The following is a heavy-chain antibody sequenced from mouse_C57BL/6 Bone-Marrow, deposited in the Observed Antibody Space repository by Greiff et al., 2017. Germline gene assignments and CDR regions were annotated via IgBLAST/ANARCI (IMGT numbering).Heavy chain of an antibody. CDR1: GYTFTNYW. D-gene: IGHD2-4*01. J-gene: IGHJ4*01. CDR2: MHPNGGSP. Sequence: QVQLKQPGAGLVKPGASVKLSCKASGYTFTNYWMHWVKQRPGQGLEWIGMMHPNGGSPDYNEKFKSETTLSVDKSSRTAYMELSSLTSEDSAVYYCARSYDYDDYTMDYGGQGTSVTVSS. CDR3: ARSYDYDDYTMDY. V-gene: IGHV1-64*01.